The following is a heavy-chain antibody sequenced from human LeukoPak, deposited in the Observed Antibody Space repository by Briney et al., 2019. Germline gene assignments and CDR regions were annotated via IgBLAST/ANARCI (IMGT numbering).Heavy chain of an antibody. V-gene: IGHV1-8*01. D-gene: IGHD3-10*01. CDR1: GYTFTSYD. Sequence: GASVKVSCKASGYTFTSYDINWVRQATGQGLEWMAWMNPNSGNTGYAQKFQGRVTMTRNTSISTAYMELSSLRSEDTAVYYCARAPYYYGSGSYYRFDYWGQGTLVTVSS. CDR3: ARAPYYYGSGSYYRFDY. CDR2: MNPNSGNT. J-gene: IGHJ4*02.